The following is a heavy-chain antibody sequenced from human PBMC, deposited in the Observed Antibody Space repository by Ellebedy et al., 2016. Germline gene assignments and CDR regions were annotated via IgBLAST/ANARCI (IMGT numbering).Heavy chain of an antibody. D-gene: IGHD6-19*01. Sequence: HTGGSLRLSCVGSGYTFSPYWMHWVRQAPGKGLVWVSHMNGDGSRTAYADSVKGRFTISRDNAKNTLYLQMNSLRAEDMALYYCVRDRGLSDSFNLWGQGTMVTVSA. J-gene: IGHJ3*01. CDR1: GYTFSPYW. V-gene: IGHV3-74*01. CDR3: VRDRGLSDSFNL. CDR2: MNGDGSRT.